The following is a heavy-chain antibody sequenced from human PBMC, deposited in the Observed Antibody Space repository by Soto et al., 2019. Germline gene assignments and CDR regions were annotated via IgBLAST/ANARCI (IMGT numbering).Heavy chain of an antibody. J-gene: IGHJ4*02. CDR3: TTSYCSGGNCQV. D-gene: IGHD2-15*01. CDR2: IKSKTDGGTT. Sequence: EVQLVESGGGLVKPGGSLRLSCAASGFTFSNAWMSWVRQAPGKGLEWVGRIKSKTDGGTTDYAAPVKGRFTISRDDSKNTLYLQMNSLKTEDTAVYYCTTSYCSGGNCQVWCQGTLVTVSS. V-gene: IGHV3-15*01. CDR1: GFTFSNAW.